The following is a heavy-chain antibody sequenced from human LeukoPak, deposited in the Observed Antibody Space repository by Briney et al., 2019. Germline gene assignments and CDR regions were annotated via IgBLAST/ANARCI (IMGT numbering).Heavy chain of an antibody. CDR2: ISPDGSES. D-gene: IGHD3-9*01. CDR3: ARDYTGHYSVDY. V-gene: IGHV3-30*19. J-gene: IGHJ4*02. CDR1: GFTFSSYG. Sequence: PGGSLRLSCAASGFTFSSYGMHWLRQAPGKALEWVAVISPDGSESHCADSVKGRFSISRDNSKNTLHLQMDSLRAEDTAVYYCARDYTGHYSVDYWGQGTKVTVSS.